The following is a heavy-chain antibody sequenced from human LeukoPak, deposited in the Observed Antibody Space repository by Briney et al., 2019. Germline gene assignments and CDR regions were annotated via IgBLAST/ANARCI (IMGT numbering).Heavy chain of an antibody. CDR3: AKSGYNRFDY. Sequence: GGSLRLSCAASGFTSSSSAMSWVRQAPGKGLEWVSTISGSDSSTYYADSVKGRFTISRDNSKNTLYLQMNSLRADDTAVYYCAKSGYNRFDYWGQGTLVTVSS. J-gene: IGHJ4*02. D-gene: IGHD5-24*01. CDR1: GFTSSSSA. V-gene: IGHV3-23*01. CDR2: ISGSDSST.